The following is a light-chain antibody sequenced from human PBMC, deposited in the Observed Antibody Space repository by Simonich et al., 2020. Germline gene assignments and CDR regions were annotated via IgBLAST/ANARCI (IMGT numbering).Light chain of an antibody. J-gene: IGKJ1*01. CDR2: GVS. Sequence: DIVMTQTPLSLSVTPGQPASISCKSSQSLLHSDGKTYLYWYLQKPGQSPQLLIYGVSNRCSGVPDRFSGSGSGTDFTLKISRVEAEDVGVYYCMQSIQLQTFGQGTKVEIK. CDR1: QSLLHSDGKTY. V-gene: IGKV2D-29*02. CDR3: MQSIQLQT.